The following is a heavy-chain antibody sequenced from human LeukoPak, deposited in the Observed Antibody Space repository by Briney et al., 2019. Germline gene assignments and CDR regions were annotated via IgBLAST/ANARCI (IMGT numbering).Heavy chain of an antibody. J-gene: IGHJ4*02. CDR1: GFTFSSYS. V-gene: IGHV3-21*01. CDR2: ISSSSSYI. D-gene: IGHD3-3*01. Sequence: GGSLRLSCAASGFTFSSYSMNWVRQAPGKGLEWVSSISSSSSYIYYADSVKGRFTISRDSAKNSLYLQMNSLRAEDTAVYYCARDRPSRSGDYWGQGTLVTVSS. CDR3: ARDRPSRSGDY.